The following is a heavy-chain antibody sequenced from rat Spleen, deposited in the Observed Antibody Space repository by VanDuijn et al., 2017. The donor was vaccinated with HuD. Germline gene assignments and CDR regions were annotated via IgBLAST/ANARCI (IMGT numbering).Heavy chain of an antibody. D-gene: IGHD1-9*01. CDR2: ISYSGST. J-gene: IGHJ2*01. CDR1: GYSITNNY. CDR3: ASTYYGYTSFDY. Sequence: EVQLQESGPGLVKPSQSLSLTCSVTGYSITNNYWGWIRKFPGNKMEWIGHISYSGSTSYNPSLKSRISIIRDTSKNQFFLQLNSVTTEDTATYYCASTYYGYTSFDYWGQGVMVTVSS. V-gene: IGHV3-1*01.